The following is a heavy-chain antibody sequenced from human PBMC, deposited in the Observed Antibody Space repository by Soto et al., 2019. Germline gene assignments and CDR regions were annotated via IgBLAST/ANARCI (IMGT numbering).Heavy chain of an antibody. J-gene: IGHJ6*03. D-gene: IGHD3-3*01. CDR2: INHSGST. V-gene: IGHV4-34*01. CDR1: GGSFSGYY. CDR3: ARGAILRRLALSYYYYYYMDV. Sequence: SETLSLTCAVYGGSFSGYYWSWIRQPPGKGLEWIGEINHSGSTNYNPSLKSRVTISVDTSKNQFSLKLSSVTAADTAVYYCARGAILRRLALSYYYYYYMDVWVKGTTVTVSS.